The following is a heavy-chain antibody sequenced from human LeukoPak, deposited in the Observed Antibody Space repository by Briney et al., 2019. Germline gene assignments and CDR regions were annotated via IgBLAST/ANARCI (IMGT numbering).Heavy chain of an antibody. CDR3: ARGSSSQYWAALPGACDI. CDR2: IYYSRST. J-gene: IGHJ3*02. CDR1: GGSLSSYF. V-gene: IGHV4-59*01. D-gene: IGHD6-13*01. Sequence: SETLSLTCTVSGGSLSSYFWSWVRQPPGKGLEWGGHIYYSRSTNYNPSLKSRVTISVDTSKNQFSLKLSSVTAADTAVYYWARGSSSQYWAALPGACDIWGQGTMVTVSS.